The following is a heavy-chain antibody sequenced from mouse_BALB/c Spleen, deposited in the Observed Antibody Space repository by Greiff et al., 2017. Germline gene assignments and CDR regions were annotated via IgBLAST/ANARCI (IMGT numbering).Heavy chain of an antibody. CDR3: ARKRYYYGSSYDCYAMDY. V-gene: IGHV1S81*02. J-gene: IGHJ4*01. Sequence: QVQLQQPGAELVKPGASVKLSCKASGYTFTSYWMHWVKQRPGQGLEWIGEINPSNGRTNYNEKFKSKATLTVDKSSSTAYMQLSSLTSEDSAVYYCARKRYYYGSSYDCYAMDYWGQGTSVTVSS. CDR1: GYTFTSYW. CDR2: INPSNGRT. D-gene: IGHD1-1*01.